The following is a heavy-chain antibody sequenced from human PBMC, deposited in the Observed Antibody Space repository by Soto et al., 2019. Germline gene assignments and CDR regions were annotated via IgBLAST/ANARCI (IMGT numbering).Heavy chain of an antibody. CDR3: ARAFLRLYSSSWYPFDY. CDR1: GFTFSSYS. D-gene: IGHD6-13*01. V-gene: IGHV3-21*01. CDR2: ISSSSSYI. J-gene: IGHJ4*02. Sequence: GGSLRLSCAASGFTFSSYSMNWVRQAPGKGLEWVSSISSSSSYIYYADSVKGRFTISRDNAKNSLYLQMNSLRAEDTAVYYCARAFLRLYSSSWYPFDYWGQGTLVTVSS.